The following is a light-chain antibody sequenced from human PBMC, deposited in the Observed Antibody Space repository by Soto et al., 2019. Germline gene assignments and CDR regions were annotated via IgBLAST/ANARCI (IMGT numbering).Light chain of an antibody. V-gene: IGLV2-8*01. J-gene: IGLJ2*01. CDR2: EIS. Sequence: QSALTQPPSASGSPGQSVAISCTGTSSDIGAYIYVSWYQQHLGKAPKLVIYEISKRPSGVPDRFSGSKSGNTASLTVSGLQVEDEADYYCSIYAGGNSVIFGGGTKLTVL. CDR1: SSDIGAYIY. CDR3: SIYAGGNSVI.